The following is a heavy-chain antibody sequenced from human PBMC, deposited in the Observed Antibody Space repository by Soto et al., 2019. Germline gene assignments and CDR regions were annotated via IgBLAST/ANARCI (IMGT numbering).Heavy chain of an antibody. Sequence: ASVKVSCKASGYTFTSYGISWVRQAPGQGLEWMGWISAYNGNTNYAQKLQGRVTMTTDTSTSTAYMELRSLRSEDTAVYYCARGLEVGWSGYLYYYYYYMDVWGKGTTVTVSS. J-gene: IGHJ6*03. CDR2: ISAYNGNT. D-gene: IGHD3-3*01. CDR1: GYTFTSYG. CDR3: ARGLEVGWSGYLYYYYYYMDV. V-gene: IGHV1-18*01.